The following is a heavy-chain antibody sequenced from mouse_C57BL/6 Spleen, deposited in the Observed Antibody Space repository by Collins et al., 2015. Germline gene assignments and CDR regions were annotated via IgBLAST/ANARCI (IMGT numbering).Heavy chain of an antibody. Sequence: FPGSGSTFYNEKFKGRATLTVDKSSSTAYMFLSSLTSEDSAVYFCANYYGSSYWYFDVWGTGTTVTVSS. V-gene: IGHV1-75*01. CDR2: FPGSGST. CDR3: ANYYGSSYWYFDV. J-gene: IGHJ1*03. D-gene: IGHD1-1*01.